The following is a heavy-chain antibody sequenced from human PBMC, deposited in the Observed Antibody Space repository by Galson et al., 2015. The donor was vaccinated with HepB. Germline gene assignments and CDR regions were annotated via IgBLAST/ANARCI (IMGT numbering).Heavy chain of an antibody. CDR2: IITMFGTA. V-gene: IGHV1-69*13. CDR3: AREEMGMDV. Sequence: SVKVSCKASGGTFSSYAISWVRQAPGEGLEWMGGIITMFGTANYAQKFHFRITITADEAASTAFMELSSLRSEDTAVYYCAREEMGMDVWGQGTTVTVSS. CDR1: GGTFSSYA. J-gene: IGHJ6*02.